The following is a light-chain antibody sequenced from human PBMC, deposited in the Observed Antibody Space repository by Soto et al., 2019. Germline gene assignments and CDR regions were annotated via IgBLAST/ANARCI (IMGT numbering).Light chain of an antibody. CDR1: QSINNY. Sequence: DVQMTQSPSTLSASVGDRVTITCRASQSINNYLAWYQLRPGKAPRLLIYYASTLDRGVPSRFSGSGSGTEFTLTISSLQPDDFATCYCQQYASFSPAFGQGTKVGI. CDR2: YAS. CDR3: QQYASFSPA. V-gene: IGKV1-5*01. J-gene: IGKJ1*01.